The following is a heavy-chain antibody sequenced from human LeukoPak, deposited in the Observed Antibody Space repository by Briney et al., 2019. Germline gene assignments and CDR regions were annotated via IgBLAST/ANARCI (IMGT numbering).Heavy chain of an antibody. CDR1: GFTFSSYE. J-gene: IGHJ6*04. Sequence: GGSLRLSCAASGFTFSSYEVNWVRQARGKGLEWVSYISSSGSTIYYADSVKGRFTISRDNAKNSLYLQMNSLRAEDTAVYYCAELGITMIGGVWGKGTTVTISS. CDR3: AELGITMIGGV. CDR2: ISSSGSTI. D-gene: IGHD3-10*02. V-gene: IGHV3-48*03.